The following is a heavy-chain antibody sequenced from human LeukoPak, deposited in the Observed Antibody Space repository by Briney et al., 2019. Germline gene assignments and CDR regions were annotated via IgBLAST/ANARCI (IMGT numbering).Heavy chain of an antibody. CDR1: GFTFSSYG. J-gene: IGHJ4*02. CDR3: ASEAGYAYYFDY. V-gene: IGHV3-33*01. CDR2: VWYDGSNK. D-gene: IGHD1-1*01. Sequence: GGSLRLSCAASGFTFSSYGMHGVRQAAGRGLEWVAGVWYDGSNKYYADSVKGRFTTYRDNSKHTLYLQMNSLRAEDTAVYYCASEAGYAYYFDYWGQGTLVTVSS.